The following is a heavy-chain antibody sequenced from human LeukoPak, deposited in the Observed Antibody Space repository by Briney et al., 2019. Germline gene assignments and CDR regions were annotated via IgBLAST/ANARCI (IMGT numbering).Heavy chain of an antibody. CDR3: ARGSGSYPIPFY. CDR2: IYSGGST. Sequence: GGSLRLSCAASGFTVSSNYMSWVRQAPGKGLEWVSVIYSGGSTYYADSVKGRFTISRDSSKNTLYLQMNSLRAEDTAVYYCARGSGSYPIPFYWGQGTLVTVSS. CDR1: GFTVSSNY. J-gene: IGHJ4*02. V-gene: IGHV3-66*01. D-gene: IGHD1-26*01.